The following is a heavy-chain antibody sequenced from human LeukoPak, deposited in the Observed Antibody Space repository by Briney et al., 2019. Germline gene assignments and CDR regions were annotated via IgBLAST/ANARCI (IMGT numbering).Heavy chain of an antibody. CDR2: IYHSGAT. CDR3: MRGVAAHRRFDY. D-gene: IGHD2-15*01. V-gene: IGHV4-38-2*01. CDR1: GYSINSGHY. Sequence: KPSETLSLTCAVSGYSINSGHYWGWIRQPPGTGLEWIGSIYHSGATFYNSSLKSRVTISVDTSKNQFSLKVTPVTAADTAVYYCMRGVAAHRRFDYWGQGTLVTVSS. J-gene: IGHJ4*02.